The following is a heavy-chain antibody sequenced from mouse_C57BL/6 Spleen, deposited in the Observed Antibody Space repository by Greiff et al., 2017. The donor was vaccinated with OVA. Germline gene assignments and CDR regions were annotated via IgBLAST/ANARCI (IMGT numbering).Heavy chain of an antibody. CDR3: ARWGYGSLDY. CDR1: GYTFTSYW. J-gene: IGHJ2*01. D-gene: IGHD1-1*01. V-gene: IGHV1-52*01. CDR2: IDTSDSET. Sequence: VQLQQPGAELVRPGSSVKLSCKASGYTFTSYWMHWVKQRPVQGLEWIGNIDTSDSETHYNQKFKDKATLTVDKSSSTAYMQLSSLTSEDSAVYYGARWGYGSLDYWGQGTTLTVSS.